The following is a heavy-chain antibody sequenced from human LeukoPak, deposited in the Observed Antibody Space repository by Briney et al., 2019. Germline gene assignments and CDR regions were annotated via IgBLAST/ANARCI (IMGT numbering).Heavy chain of an antibody. J-gene: IGHJ4*02. D-gene: IGHD3-22*01. V-gene: IGHV1-24*01. CDR2: FDPEDGET. CDR1: GYTLTELS. CDR3: ATISFEVGGYSTNLRYDY. Sequence: ASVKVSCKVSGYTLTELSMHWVRQAPGIGLEWMGGFDPEDGETIYAQKFQGRVTMTEDTSTDTAYMELSSLRSEDTAVYYCATISFEVGGYSTNLRYDYWGQGTLVTVSS.